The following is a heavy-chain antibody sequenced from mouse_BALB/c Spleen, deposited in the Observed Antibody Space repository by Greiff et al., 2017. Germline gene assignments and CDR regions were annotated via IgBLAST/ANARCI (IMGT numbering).Heavy chain of an antibody. CDR1: GYTFTDYN. CDR2: INPNNGGT. CDR3: ARCYYGYNNFDY. J-gene: IGHJ2*01. D-gene: IGHD1-2*01. Sequence: EVQLQQSGPELVKPGASVKIPCKASGYTFTDYNMDWVKQSHGKSLEWIGDINPNNGGTIYNQKFKGKATLTVDKSSSTAYMELRSLTSEDTAVYYCARCYYGYNNFDYWGQGTTLTVSS. V-gene: IGHV1-18*01.